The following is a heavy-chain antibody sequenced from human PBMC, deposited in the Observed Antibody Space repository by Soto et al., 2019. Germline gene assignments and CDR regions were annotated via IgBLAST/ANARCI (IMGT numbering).Heavy chain of an antibody. V-gene: IGHV1-46*01. CDR1: GYTFTSYY. D-gene: IGHD6-6*01. CDR3: AKYSRSWGDDAFDI. CDR2: INPSGGST. J-gene: IGHJ3*02. Sequence: XSVKVSCKASGYTFTSYYMNWVRQAPGQGLEWMGIINPSGGSTSYAQKFQGRVTMTRDTSTSTVYMELSSLRSEDTAVYYCAKYSRSWGDDAFDIWGQGTMVTVSS.